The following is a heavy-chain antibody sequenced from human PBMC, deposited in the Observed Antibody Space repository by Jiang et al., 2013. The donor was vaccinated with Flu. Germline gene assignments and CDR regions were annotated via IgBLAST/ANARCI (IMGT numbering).Heavy chain of an antibody. J-gene: IGHJ4*02. D-gene: IGHD3-10*01. CDR3: ATDGLRAMVRGRPPFFDY. Sequence: SGAEVKKPGASVKVSCKVSGYTLTELSMHWVRQAPGKGLEWMGGFDPEDGETIYAQKFQGRVTMTEDTSTDTAYMELSSLRSEDTAVYYCATDGLRAMVRGRPPFFDYWGQGTLVTVSS. CDR1: GYTLTELS. CDR2: FDPEDGET. V-gene: IGHV1-24*01.